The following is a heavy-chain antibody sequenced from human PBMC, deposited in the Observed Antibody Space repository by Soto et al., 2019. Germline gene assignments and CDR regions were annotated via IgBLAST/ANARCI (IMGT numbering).Heavy chain of an antibody. CDR2: IYYSGST. CDR1: GGSISSGGYY. D-gene: IGHD5-18*01. CDR3: ARAVDDSAYYYGMDV. J-gene: IGHJ6*02. V-gene: IGHV4-31*03. Sequence: SETLSLTCTVSGGSISSGGYYWSWIRQHPGKGLEWIGYIYYSGSTYYNPSLKSRVTISVDTSKNQFSLKLSSVTTADTAVYYCARAVDDSAYYYGMDVWGQGTTVTVSS.